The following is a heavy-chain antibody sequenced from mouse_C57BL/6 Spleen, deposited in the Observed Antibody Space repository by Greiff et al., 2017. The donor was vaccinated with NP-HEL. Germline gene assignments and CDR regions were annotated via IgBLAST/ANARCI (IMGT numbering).Heavy chain of an antibody. J-gene: IGHJ2*01. D-gene: IGHD2-3*01. CDR1: GYSFTGYY. CDR3: ARNDGYYNYFDY. V-gene: IGHV1-42*01. CDR2: INPSTGGT. Sequence: EVKLVESGPELVKPGASVKISCKASGYSFTGYYMNWVKQSPEKSLEWIGEINPSTGGTTYNQKFKAKATLTVDKSSSTAYMQLKSLTSEDSAVYYCARNDGYYNYFDYWGQGTTLTVSS.